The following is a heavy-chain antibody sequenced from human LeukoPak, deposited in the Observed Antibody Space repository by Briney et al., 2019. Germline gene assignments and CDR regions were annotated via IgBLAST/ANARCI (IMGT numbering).Heavy chain of an antibody. V-gene: IGHV4-34*01. CDR1: GGSFSGYY. CDR3: ARRLLGYCSGGSCYSGYFQH. CDR2: INHSGST. Sequence: PSETLSLTCAVYGGSFSGYYWSWIRRPPGKGLEWIGEINHSGSTNSNPSLKSRVTISVDTSKNQFSLKLSSVTAADTAVYYCARRLLGYCSGGSCYSGYFQHWGQGTLVTVSS. J-gene: IGHJ1*01. D-gene: IGHD2-15*01.